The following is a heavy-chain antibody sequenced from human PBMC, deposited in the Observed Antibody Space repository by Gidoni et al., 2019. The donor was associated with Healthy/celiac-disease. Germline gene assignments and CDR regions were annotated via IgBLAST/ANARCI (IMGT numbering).Heavy chain of an antibody. Sequence: QVQLQESGPGLVKPSQTLSLTCTVSGGSISSGGYYWSWIRQHPGKGLEWIGYIYYSGSTYYNPSLKSRVTISVDTSKNQFSLKLSSVTAADTAVYYCARDSPFLGYCSGGSCRGYFDYWGQGTLVTVSS. CDR3: ARDSPFLGYCSGGSCRGYFDY. D-gene: IGHD2-15*01. V-gene: IGHV4-31*03. J-gene: IGHJ4*02. CDR2: IYYSGST. CDR1: GGSISSGGYY.